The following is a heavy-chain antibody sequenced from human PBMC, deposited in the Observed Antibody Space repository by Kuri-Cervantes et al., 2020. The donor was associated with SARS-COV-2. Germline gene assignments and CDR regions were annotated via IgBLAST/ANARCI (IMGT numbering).Heavy chain of an antibody. CDR1: GDSITNYY. V-gene: IGHV4-59*08. Sequence: SETLSLTCTVSGDSITNYYWSWIRQPPGKGLEWIGYVYYTGSTNYKPSLESRVTMSVDTSKNQFSVKLRSVTAADTAVYYCARHDLTTETTRERGLDYWGQGTLVTVSS. CDR3: ARHDLTTETTRERGLDY. CDR2: VYYTGST. J-gene: IGHJ4*02. D-gene: IGHD4-17*01.